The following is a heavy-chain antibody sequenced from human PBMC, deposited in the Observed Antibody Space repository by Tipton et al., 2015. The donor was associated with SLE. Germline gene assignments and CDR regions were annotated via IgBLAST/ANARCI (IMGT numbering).Heavy chain of an antibody. D-gene: IGHD2-15*01. Sequence: TLSLTCTVSGGSISSSSYYWGWIRQPPGKGLEWIGSIYYSGSTYYNPSLRSRVTISVDTSKNQFSLKLSSVTAADTAVYYCARMGVVVAARVVYFDYWGQGTLVTVSS. CDR3: ARMGVVVAARVVYFDY. J-gene: IGHJ4*02. CDR1: GGSISSSSYY. V-gene: IGHV4-39*07. CDR2: IYYSGST.